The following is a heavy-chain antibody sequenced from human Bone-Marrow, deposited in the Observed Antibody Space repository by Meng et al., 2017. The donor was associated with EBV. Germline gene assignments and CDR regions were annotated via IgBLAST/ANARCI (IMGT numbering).Heavy chain of an antibody. J-gene: IGHJ4*02. CDR2: GYWDDDQ. CDR1: CYAPTVSGGT. D-gene: IGHD1-26*01. V-gene: IGHV2-5*02. Sequence: QITVKESGPCLVLPQLTPSLSRPFHCYAPTVSGGTVGWIRQPPGKALEWLAVGYWDDDQRYSPSLNSRLTITKDTSKNQVVLTLTNMDPVDTATYYCERRSVGPTPPVFDYWGQGTLVTVSS. CDR3: ERRSVGPTPPVFDY.